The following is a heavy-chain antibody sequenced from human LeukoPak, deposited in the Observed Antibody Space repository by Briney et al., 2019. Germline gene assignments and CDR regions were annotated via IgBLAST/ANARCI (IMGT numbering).Heavy chain of an antibody. CDR3: ATGQQLVPDY. J-gene: IGHJ4*02. V-gene: IGHV3-49*04. D-gene: IGHD6-6*01. Sequence: PGRSLRLSCTASGFTFGDYAMSWVRQAPGKGLEWVGFIRSKAYGGTTDYAAPVKGRITISRDDSKNALYLQMNSLKTEDTAVYYCATGQQLVPDYWGQGTLVTVSS. CDR1: GFTFGDYA. CDR2: IRSKAYGGTT.